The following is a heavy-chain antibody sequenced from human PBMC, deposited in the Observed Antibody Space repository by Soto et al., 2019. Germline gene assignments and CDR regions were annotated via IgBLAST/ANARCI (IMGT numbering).Heavy chain of an antibody. J-gene: IGHJ3*02. CDR3: TTTRPGTNVFDN. CDR1: GITFSNAW. CDR2: IRSKTEGGTT. Sequence: EVQLVESGGGLVGPGGSLRLSWAASGITFSNAWMNWVRKAPGKGLEYIGRIRSKTEGGTTEYAAPVEGRFTVSTDDSKNPLYLQMRGLKTEATAVYYCTTTRPGTNVFDNWGQGTLVTVSS. V-gene: IGHV3-15*01. D-gene: IGHD6-13*01.